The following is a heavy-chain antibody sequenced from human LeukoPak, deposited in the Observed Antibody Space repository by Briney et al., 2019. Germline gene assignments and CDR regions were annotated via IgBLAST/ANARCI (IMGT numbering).Heavy chain of an antibody. CDR2: ISAYNGNT. CDR3: ASSGISHDYYGMDV. D-gene: IGHD4-23*01. CDR1: GYTFTSYG. Sequence: ASVKVSFKASGYTFTSYGISWVRQAPGQGLEWMGWISAYNGNTNYAQKLQGRVTMTTDTSTSTAYMELRSLRSDDTAVYYCASSGISHDYYGMDVWGQGTTVTVSS. J-gene: IGHJ6*02. V-gene: IGHV1-18*01.